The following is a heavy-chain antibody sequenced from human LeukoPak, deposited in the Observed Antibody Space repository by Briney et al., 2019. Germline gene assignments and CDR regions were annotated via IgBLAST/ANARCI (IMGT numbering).Heavy chain of an antibody. CDR2: TYGGGST. CDR1: GFTVSSNY. CDR3: ARDRVTGTLDFDS. Sequence: GGSLRLSCAASGFTVSSNYMSWVRQAPGKGLEWVSVTYGGGSTYYADSVKGRFSISRDNSKNTLYLQMSSLRTEDTAVYYCARDRVTGTLDFDSWGQGTLVTVSS. J-gene: IGHJ4*02. V-gene: IGHV3-66*02. D-gene: IGHD1-7*01.